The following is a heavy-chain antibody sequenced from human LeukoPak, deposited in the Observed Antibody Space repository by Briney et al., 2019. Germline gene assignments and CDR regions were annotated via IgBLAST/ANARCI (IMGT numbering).Heavy chain of an antibody. D-gene: IGHD6-19*01. CDR3: ARVIYSGWEGELSD. CDR2: ISSSSNYI. J-gene: IGHJ4*02. V-gene: IGHV3-21*01. Sequence: GGSLRLSCAASGFTLSIYSMNWVRQAPGKGVEWVSCISSSSNYIYYADSVKGRFTISRDNAKNSLYLQMNSLRAEDTAVYYCARVIYSGWEGELSDWGQGTLVTVSS. CDR1: GFTLSIYS.